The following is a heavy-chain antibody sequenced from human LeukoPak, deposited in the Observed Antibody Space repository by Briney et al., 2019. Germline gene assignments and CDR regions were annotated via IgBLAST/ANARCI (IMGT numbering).Heavy chain of an antibody. CDR2: ISGRGGST. D-gene: IGHD6-19*01. CDR3: AKDRVYSSGWSEFDY. Sequence: GGPLRLSCAASGFSFSSYAMSWVRQAPGKGLQWVSAISGRGGSTYYADSVKGRFTISRDNSKNTLYLQMNSLRAEDTALYYCAKDRVYSSGWSEFDYWGQGTLVTVSS. J-gene: IGHJ4*02. CDR1: GFSFSSYA. V-gene: IGHV3-23*01.